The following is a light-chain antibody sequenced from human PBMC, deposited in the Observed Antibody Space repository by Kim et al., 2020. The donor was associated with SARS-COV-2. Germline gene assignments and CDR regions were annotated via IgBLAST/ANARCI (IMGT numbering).Light chain of an antibody. CDR2: KAS. CDR3: QQYNSYYT. V-gene: IGKV1-5*03. Sequence: DIQMTQSPSTLSASVGDRVTITCRASQSISSWLAWYQQKPGKAPKLLIYKASSLESGVPSRFSGSGSGTDFTLTISSLQPDDFATYHCQQYNSYYTFGQGTKLEI. J-gene: IGKJ2*01. CDR1: QSISSW.